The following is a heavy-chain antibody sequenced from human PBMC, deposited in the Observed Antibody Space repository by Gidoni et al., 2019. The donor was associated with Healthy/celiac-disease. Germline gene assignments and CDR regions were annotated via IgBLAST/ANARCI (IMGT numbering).Heavy chain of an antibody. V-gene: IGHV1-69*01. Sequence: QVQLVQSAAEVKTPGSSVKVSCKASGGTCRSYAISWVRQAPGTGLEWMGGIIPIFGTANYAQKFQGRVTITADESTSTAYMELSSLRSEDTAVYYCARTPSGSFKAHWYFDLWGRGTLVTVSS. D-gene: IGHD1-26*01. CDR1: GGTCRSYA. CDR2: IIPIFGTA. J-gene: IGHJ2*01. CDR3: ARTPSGSFKAHWYFDL.